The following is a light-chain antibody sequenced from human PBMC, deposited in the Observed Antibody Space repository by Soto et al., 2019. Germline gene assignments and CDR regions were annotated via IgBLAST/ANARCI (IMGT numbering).Light chain of an antibody. CDR3: QQRSNWPWT. V-gene: IGKV3-11*01. CDR1: QRVSSS. J-gene: IGKJ1*01. Sequence: EIVLTQSPATLSLSPGERATLSCRASQRVSSSLAWYQQKPGQAPRLLIYDASNRATGIPARFSGSGSGTDFTLTISSLEPEDFAGYYCQQRSNWPWTFGQGTKVEIK. CDR2: DAS.